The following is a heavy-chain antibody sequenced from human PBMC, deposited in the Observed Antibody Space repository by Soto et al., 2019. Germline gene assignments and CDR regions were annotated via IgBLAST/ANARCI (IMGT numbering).Heavy chain of an antibody. D-gene: IGHD3-22*01. CDR3: ARRDYDSSGYYDLGY. CDR2: IISIFGTA. J-gene: IGHJ4*02. Sequence: QVQLVQSGAEVKKPGSSVKVSCKASGGTFSSYAISWVRQAPGQGLEWMGGIISIFGTADYAQKFQGRVTISADESRSTAYMELSSLRSEDTAVYCCARRDYDSSGYYDLGYWGQGTLVTVSS. CDR1: GGTFSSYA. V-gene: IGHV1-69*12.